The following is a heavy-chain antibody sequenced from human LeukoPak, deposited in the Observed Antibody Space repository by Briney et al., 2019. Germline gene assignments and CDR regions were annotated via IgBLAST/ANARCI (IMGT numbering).Heavy chain of an antibody. Sequence: ASVKVSCKGSGYTFTSYDINWVRQATGQGREWMGWMNPNSGNSGYGRKFHGRVTMTMNTSISTAYMKLRSLRSEDTAVYYCARGQRPSITIFGVVTRKYYYDYWGQGTLVTVSS. CDR1: GYTFTSYD. D-gene: IGHD3-3*01. J-gene: IGHJ4*02. CDR3: ARGQRPSITIFGVVTRKYYYDY. V-gene: IGHV1-8*01. CDR2: MNPNSGNS.